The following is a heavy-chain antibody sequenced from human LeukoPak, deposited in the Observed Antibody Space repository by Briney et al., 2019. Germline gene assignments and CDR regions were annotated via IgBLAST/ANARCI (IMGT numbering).Heavy chain of an antibody. CDR3: AKRGGYETMAAFDY. CDR2: ISPGGSDT. J-gene: IGHJ4*02. Sequence: GGSLRLSCAAFGFTFNNYAMSWVRQAPGKGLEWVSAISPGGSDTYYADSLRGRFTISRDNSKKTLSLQISSRRAEDSAVYYCAKRGGYETMAAFDYWGQGTLVTVSS. CDR1: GFTFNNYA. D-gene: IGHD3-10*01. V-gene: IGHV3-23*01.